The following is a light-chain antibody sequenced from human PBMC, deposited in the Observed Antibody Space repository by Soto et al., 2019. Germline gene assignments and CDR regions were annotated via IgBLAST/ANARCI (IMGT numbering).Light chain of an antibody. CDR2: AAS. Sequence: DIQMTQSPSSLSASVGDRVTITCRASQGVNNHLVWFQHKPGKAPKRLIYAASSLQSGVPARFSGSGSGTEFTLTISGLQPEDFAAYYCLQHNTSPYTFGQGTKLEIK. CDR3: LQHNTSPYT. J-gene: IGKJ2*01. CDR1: QGVNNH. V-gene: IGKV1-17*01.